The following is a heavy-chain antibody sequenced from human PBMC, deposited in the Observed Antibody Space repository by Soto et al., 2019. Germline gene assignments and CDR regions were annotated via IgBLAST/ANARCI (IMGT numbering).Heavy chain of an antibody. CDR1: GFTFDDYG. CDR3: ARQLLSPTDPEEVLGYYYYYMDV. D-gene: IGHD2-2*01. CDR2: INWNGGST. V-gene: IGHV3-20*01. Sequence: GGSLRLSCAASGFTFDDYGMSWVRQAPGKGLEWVSGINWNGGSTGYADSVKGRFTISRDNAKNSLYLQMNSLRAEDTALYHCARQLLSPTDPEEVLGYYYYYMDVWGKGTTVTVSS. J-gene: IGHJ6*03.